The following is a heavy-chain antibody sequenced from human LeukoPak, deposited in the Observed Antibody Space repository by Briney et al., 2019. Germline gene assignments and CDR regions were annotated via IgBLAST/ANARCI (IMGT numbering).Heavy chain of an antibody. J-gene: IGHJ3*02. Sequence: SETLSLTCAVYGGSFSGYYWSWIRQPPGKGLEWIGEINHSGSTNYNPSLKNRVTISVDTSKNQFSLRLSSVTAADTAVYSCARGRGYNAFDIWGQGTMVTVSS. CDR3: ARGRGYNAFDI. CDR1: GGSFSGYY. V-gene: IGHV4-34*01. D-gene: IGHD5-18*01. CDR2: INHSGST.